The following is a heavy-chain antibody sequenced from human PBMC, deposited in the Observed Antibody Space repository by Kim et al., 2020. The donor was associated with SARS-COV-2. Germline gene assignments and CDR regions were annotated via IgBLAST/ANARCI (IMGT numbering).Heavy chain of an antibody. J-gene: IGHJ4*02. D-gene: IGHD3-10*01. V-gene: IGHV1-46*01. CDR3: ARDYYGSGSAMVDY. Sequence: AQKFQGRVTMTRDTSTSTVYMELSSLRSEDTAVYYCARDYYGSGSAMVDYWGQGTLVTVSS.